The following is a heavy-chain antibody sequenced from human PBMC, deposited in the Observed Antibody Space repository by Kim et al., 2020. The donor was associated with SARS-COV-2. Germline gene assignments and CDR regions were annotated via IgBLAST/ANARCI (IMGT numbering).Heavy chain of an antibody. CDR3: AGMWDKVSTTRSRDYYGMDV. Sequence: SVKVSCKASGDTFGSYAINWVRQAPGQGLEWMGGIIPIFGTPNYAQKFQGRVTITADEFTKTGYLELSSLTSEDTAVYYCAGMWDKVSTTRSRDYYGMDVWGQGTTVTVSS. CDR2: IIPIFGTP. D-gene: IGHD5-12*01. V-gene: IGHV1-69*13. J-gene: IGHJ6*02. CDR1: GDTFGSYA.